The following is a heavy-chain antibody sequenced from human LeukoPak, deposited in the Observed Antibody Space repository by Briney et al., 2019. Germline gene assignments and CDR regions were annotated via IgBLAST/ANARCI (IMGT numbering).Heavy chain of an antibody. CDR1: GGSINSYY. V-gene: IGHV4-4*07. CDR3: ARDLRAYYYYYMDV. CDR2: IYTSGST. J-gene: IGHJ6*03. Sequence: PSETLSLTCTVSGGSINSYYWSWIRQPAGKGLEWIGRIYTSGSTNYNPSLKSRVTISVDTSKNQFSLKLSSVTAADTAVYYCARDLRAYYYYYMDVWGKGTTVTISS.